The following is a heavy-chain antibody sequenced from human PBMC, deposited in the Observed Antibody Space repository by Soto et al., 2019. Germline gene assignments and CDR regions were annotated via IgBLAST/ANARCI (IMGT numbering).Heavy chain of an antibody. CDR3: ARDPGSSGWYNCFEP. J-gene: IGHJ5*02. V-gene: IGHV1-18*01. D-gene: IGHD6-19*01. CDR1: GYTFTSYG. Sequence: GASVKVSCKASGYTFTSYGISWVRQAPGQGLEWMGWISAYNGNTNYAQKLQGRVTMTTDTSTSTAYMELRSLRSDDTAVYYCARDPGSSGWYNCFEPWGQGTLVTVSS. CDR2: ISAYNGNT.